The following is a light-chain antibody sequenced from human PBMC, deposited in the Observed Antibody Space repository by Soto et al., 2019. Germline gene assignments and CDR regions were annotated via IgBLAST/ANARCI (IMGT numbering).Light chain of an antibody. CDR1: QSVSSSY. CDR3: QQYGTTPWT. J-gene: IGKJ1*01. CDR2: GTS. Sequence: EIVMPQSPGTLSLSPGERATLSCRASQSVSSSYLAWYQHEPGQAPRLLISGTSSRATGIPDRFSGSGAGTDFTLTISRLEPEDFAVYYCQQYGTTPWTFGQGTKVDIK. V-gene: IGKV3-20*01.